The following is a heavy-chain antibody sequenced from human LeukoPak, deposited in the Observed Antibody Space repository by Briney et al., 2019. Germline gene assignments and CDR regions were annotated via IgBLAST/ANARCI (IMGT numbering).Heavy chain of an antibody. Sequence: SETLSLTCTVSGASIGSHYWSWIRQPPGRGREWIGYIHYSGITSYDPSLKSRVTISVDTSKSQFSLNLSSVTAADTAVYYCARVYDYGKFDYWGPGTLVTVSS. D-gene: IGHD4/OR15-4a*01. CDR2: IHYSGIT. CDR3: ARVYDYGKFDY. V-gene: IGHV4-59*11. CDR1: GASIGSHY. J-gene: IGHJ4*02.